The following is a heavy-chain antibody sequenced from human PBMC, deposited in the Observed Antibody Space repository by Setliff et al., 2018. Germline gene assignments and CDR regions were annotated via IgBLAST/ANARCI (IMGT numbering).Heavy chain of an antibody. D-gene: IGHD6-13*01. CDR3: ARDPQQLVQGFDY. CDR1: GFTFSSYA. Sequence: GSLRLSCAASGFTFSSYAMSWVRQAPGKGLEWVSAISGSGGSTYYADSVKGRFTISRDNAKNSLYLQMNSLRAEDTAVYYCARDPQQLVQGFDYWGQGTLVTVAS. J-gene: IGHJ4*02. CDR2: ISGSGGST. V-gene: IGHV3-23*01.